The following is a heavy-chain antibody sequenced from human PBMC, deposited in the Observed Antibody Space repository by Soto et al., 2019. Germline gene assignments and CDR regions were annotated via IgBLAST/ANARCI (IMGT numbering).Heavy chain of an antibody. CDR3: AKYLEQWRRYSWFDP. CDR2: ISYDGSNK. D-gene: IGHD6-19*01. J-gene: IGHJ5*02. CDR1: GFTFSNYG. V-gene: IGHV3-30*18. Sequence: QVQLVESGGGVVQPGRSLRLSCAASGFTFSNYGMHWVRQAPGKGLEWVAVISYDGSNKYNADSVKGRFTISRDNSKNTLYLQMNSLRAEDTAVYYCAKYLEQWRRYSWFDPWGQGTLVTVSS.